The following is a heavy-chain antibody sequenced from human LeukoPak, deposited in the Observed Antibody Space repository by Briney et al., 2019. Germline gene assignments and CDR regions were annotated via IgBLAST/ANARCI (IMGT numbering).Heavy chain of an antibody. V-gene: IGHV6-1*01. CDR3: TAEEGSDYDPRFDP. CDR1: GDSVSSNSAA. D-gene: IGHD3-3*01. Sequence: SQTLSLTCAISGDSVSSNSAAWNWIRQSPSRGLEWLGRTYYRSKWYNDYAVSVKSRITINPDTSKNQFSLQLNSVTPEDTAVYYCTAEEGSDYDPRFDPWGQGTLVTVSS. CDR2: TYYRSKWYN. J-gene: IGHJ5*02.